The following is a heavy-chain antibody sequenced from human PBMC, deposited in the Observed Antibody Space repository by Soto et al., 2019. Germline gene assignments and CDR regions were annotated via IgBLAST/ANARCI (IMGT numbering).Heavy chain of an antibody. J-gene: IGHJ5*02. Sequence: ASVKVSCKASGFSFTGYYIHWLRQAPGQGLEWMGWINAHSGGTEYAQNFQGRVTLTRDTSIATAYLTLTSLTSDDTAFFYCAKDLTRQLAYWLAPWGQGTQVPVSS. CDR3: AKDLTRQLAYWLAP. CDR1: GFSFTGYY. V-gene: IGHV1-2*02. D-gene: IGHD6-6*01. CDR2: INAHSGGT.